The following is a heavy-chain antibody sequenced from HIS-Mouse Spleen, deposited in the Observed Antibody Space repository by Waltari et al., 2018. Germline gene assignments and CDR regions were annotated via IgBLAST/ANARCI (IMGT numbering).Heavy chain of an antibody. CDR3: ATVGGYCSSTSCYDAFDI. V-gene: IGHV4-31*03. D-gene: IGHD2-2*01. Sequence: QVQLQESGPGLVKPSQTLSLTCTVSGGSISSGGYYWRWTRQHPGKGLEWIGYIYYSGSTYYNPSLKSRVTISVDTSKNQFSLKLSSVTAADTAVYYCATVGGYCSSTSCYDAFDIWGQGTMVTVSS. CDR2: IYYSGST. CDR1: GGSISSGGYY. J-gene: IGHJ3*02.